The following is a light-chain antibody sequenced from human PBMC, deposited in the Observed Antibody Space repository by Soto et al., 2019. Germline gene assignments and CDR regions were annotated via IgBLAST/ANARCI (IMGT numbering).Light chain of an antibody. V-gene: IGKV4-1*01. J-gene: IGKJ2*01. CDR3: QQYYTSPDT. CDR2: WAS. Sequence: DIVMTQSPDSLAVSLGERATINCKSSQSVLFRSDNKNYLAWYQQRSGQPPKLLIYWASTRESGVPDRFSGSGSGTDFTIAISSLQAEDVAVYYCQQYYTSPDTFGQGTKLEIK. CDR1: QSVLFRSDNKNY.